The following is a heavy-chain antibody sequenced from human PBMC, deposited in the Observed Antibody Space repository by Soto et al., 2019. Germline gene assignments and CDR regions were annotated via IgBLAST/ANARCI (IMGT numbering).Heavy chain of an antibody. CDR1: RVAFSKFI. D-gene: IGHD6-19*01. J-gene: IGHJ6*02. V-gene: IGHV1-69*13. CDR2: IIPIFGTA. Sequence: SVKLSCKASRVAFSKFIVTWVRQAPGLGLEWVGGIIPIFGTANYAQKFQGRVTITADESTSTSYMEVNNLRSEDTAVYYCAKVRYSSPMGYYYGMDVRGEGTRVTVSS. CDR3: AKVRYSSPMGYYYGMDV.